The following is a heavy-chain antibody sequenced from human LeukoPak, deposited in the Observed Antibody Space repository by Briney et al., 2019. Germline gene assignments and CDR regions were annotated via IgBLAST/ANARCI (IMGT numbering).Heavy chain of an antibody. D-gene: IGHD6-19*01. CDR3: VKNDGWFHLAQ. CDR1: GFYFRDHW. CDR2: IKTDGSET. V-gene: IGHV3-7*03. J-gene: IGHJ4*02. Sequence: PGGSLRLSCAASGFYFRDHWMDWVRQAPGKGLEWVGHIKTDGSETYYLDSLNGRISISRDNTNNALYLQMNSLRVEDTAIYYCVKNDGWFHLAQWGQGTLVTVSS.